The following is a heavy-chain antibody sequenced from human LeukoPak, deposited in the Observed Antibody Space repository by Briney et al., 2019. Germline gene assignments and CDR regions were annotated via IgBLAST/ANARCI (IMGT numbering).Heavy chain of an antibody. CDR3: AKTKWLSAYYFDY. J-gene: IGHJ4*02. Sequence: GGSLRLSCAASGFTFGVYAMSWVRQAPGKGLEWVLGISGSGVSTYYADSVKGRFTISRDNSKNTLYLQMNSLRGEDTAVYYCAKTKWLSAYYFDYWGQGTLVIVSS. CDR1: GFTFGVYA. CDR2: ISGSGVST. V-gene: IGHV3-23*01. D-gene: IGHD3-22*01.